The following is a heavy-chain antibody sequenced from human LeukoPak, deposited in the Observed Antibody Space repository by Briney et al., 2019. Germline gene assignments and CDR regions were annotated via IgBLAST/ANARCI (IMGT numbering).Heavy chain of an antibody. CDR3: AKDSSVPYGITD. Sequence: GGSLRLSCAASGFTFSKYAMSWVRQAQGKGMEWVSAIIPSDGNTFYSASVKGRFTISRDNSRNTLSLQMNSLRAEDTALYYCAKDSSVPYGITDWGQGTLVTVSS. J-gene: IGHJ4*02. V-gene: IGHV3-23*01. D-gene: IGHD1/OR15-1a*01. CDR2: IIPSDGNT. CDR1: GFTFSKYA.